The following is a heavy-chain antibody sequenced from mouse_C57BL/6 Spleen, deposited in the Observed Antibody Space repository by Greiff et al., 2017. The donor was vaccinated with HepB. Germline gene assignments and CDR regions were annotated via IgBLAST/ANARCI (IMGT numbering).Heavy chain of an antibody. J-gene: IGHJ2*01. D-gene: IGHD1-1*01. CDR2: IDPSDSYT. V-gene: IGHV1-59*01. CDR3: AREELEFITTVVNYFDD. Sequence: QVQLQQPGAELVRPGTSVKLSCKASGYTFTSYWMHWVKQRPGQGLEWIGVIDPSDSYTNYNQKFKGKATLTVDTSSSTAYMQLSSLTSEDSAVYYCAREELEFITTVVNYFDDWGQGTTLTVSS. CDR1: GYTFTSYW.